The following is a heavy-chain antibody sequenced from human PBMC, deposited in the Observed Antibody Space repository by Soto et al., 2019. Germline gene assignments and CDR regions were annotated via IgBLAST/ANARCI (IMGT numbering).Heavy chain of an antibody. CDR1: GCTFSNYW. CDR2: IQGHGNDK. D-gene: IGHD2-2*01. Sequence: PGGSLRLSCAASGCTFSNYWMNWVRQAPGKGLERVANIQGHGNDKNYVDSVKGRFTIFRDNAQNSLLLQMNSLRIEDTAVYYCAGGHDLVVHAGACDTHFIYCMDVWCPGTSVAVFS. J-gene: IGHJ6*02. CDR3: AGGHDLVVHAGACDTHFIYCMDV. V-gene: IGHV3-7*03.